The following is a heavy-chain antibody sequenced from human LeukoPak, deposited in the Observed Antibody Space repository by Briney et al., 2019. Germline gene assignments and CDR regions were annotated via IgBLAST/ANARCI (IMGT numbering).Heavy chain of an antibody. J-gene: IGHJ4*02. V-gene: IGHV3-21*04. CDR2: ISSSSSYI. D-gene: IGHD2-8*02. Sequence: GGSLRLSCAASGFTFSSYSMNWVRQAPGKGLEWVSSISSSSSYIYYADSVKGRFTISRDNAKNSLYLQMNSLRAEDTAVYYCAKAPGPAQYSSPPGGAFDYWGQGTLVTVSS. CDR3: AKAPGPAQYSSPPGGAFDY. CDR1: GFTFSSYS.